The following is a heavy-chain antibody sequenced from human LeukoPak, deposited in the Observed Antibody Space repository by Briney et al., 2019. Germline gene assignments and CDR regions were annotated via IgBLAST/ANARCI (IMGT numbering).Heavy chain of an antibody. Sequence: GGSLRLSCAASGFTFSSYSMNWVRQAPGKGLEWVSYVSSSSSTIYYADSVKGRFTISRDNAKNSLYLQMNSLRDEDTAVYYCARGLRVLLWFGEENFDYWGQGTLVTVSS. CDR3: ARGLRVLLWFGEENFDY. CDR2: VSSSSSTI. CDR1: GFTFSSYS. J-gene: IGHJ4*02. D-gene: IGHD3-10*01. V-gene: IGHV3-48*02.